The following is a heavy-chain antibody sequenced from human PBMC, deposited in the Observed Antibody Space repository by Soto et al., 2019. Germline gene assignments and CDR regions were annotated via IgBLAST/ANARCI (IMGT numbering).Heavy chain of an antibody. J-gene: IGHJ5*02. V-gene: IGHV4-30-4*01. CDR1: GGSISSGDYY. CDR3: ARVGTYYDFWSGYYNPNWFDP. Sequence: PSETLSLTCTVSGGSISSGDYYWSWIRQPPGKGLEWIGYIYYSGSTYYNPSLKSRVTISVDTSKNQFSLKLSSVTAADTAVYYCARVGTYYDFWSGYYNPNWFDPWGQGTLVTVSS. CDR2: IYYSGST. D-gene: IGHD3-3*01.